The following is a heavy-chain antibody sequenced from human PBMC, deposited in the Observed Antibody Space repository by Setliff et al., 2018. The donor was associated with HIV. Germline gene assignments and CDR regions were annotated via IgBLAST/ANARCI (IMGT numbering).Heavy chain of an antibody. CDR1: GGSFNTYA. Sequence: SVKVSCKSSGGSFNTYAINWVRQAPGQGLEWMGGIISTFDKANYAQKFHGRLTITADDSTRTVYMELNSLGSGDTAVYYCARTEAYNNYEDYWGQGTQVTVSS. D-gene: IGHD3-10*01. CDR2: IISTFDKA. J-gene: IGHJ4*02. CDR3: ARTEAYNNYEDY. V-gene: IGHV1-69*13.